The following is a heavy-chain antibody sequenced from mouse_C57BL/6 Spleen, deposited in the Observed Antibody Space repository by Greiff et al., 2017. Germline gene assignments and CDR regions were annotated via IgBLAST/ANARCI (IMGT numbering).Heavy chain of an antibody. D-gene: IGHD2-2*01. Sequence: VQLKQSGPELVKPGASVKISCKASGYTFTDYYMNWVKQSHGKSLEWIGDINPNNGGTSYNQKFKGKATLTVDKSSSTAYMELRSLTSEDSAVYYCARLTMVTTGYWGQGTTLTVSS. CDR3: ARLTMVTTGY. V-gene: IGHV1-26*01. J-gene: IGHJ2*01. CDR1: GYTFTDYY. CDR2: INPNNGGT.